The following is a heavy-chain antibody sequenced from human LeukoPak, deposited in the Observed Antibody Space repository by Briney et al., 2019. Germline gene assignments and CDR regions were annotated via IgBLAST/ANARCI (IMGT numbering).Heavy chain of an antibody. CDR3: ARTGSSWPLYYYYYMDV. D-gene: IGHD6-13*01. V-gene: IGHV4-59*11. CDR2: VSDSGST. Sequence: SETLSLTCTVSGGSISSHYWSWIRQPPGKGLEWIGYVSDSGSTNYNPSLKSRVTVSVDTSKDQFSLKLTSVTAADTAVYYCARTGSSWPLYYYYYMDVWGKGTTVTVSS. CDR1: GGSISSHY. J-gene: IGHJ6*03.